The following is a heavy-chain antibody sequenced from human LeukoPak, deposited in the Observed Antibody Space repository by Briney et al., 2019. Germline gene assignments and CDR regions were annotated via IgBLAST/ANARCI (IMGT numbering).Heavy chain of an antibody. CDR3: ATSYYDILTGRDYYYYGMDV. CDR2: IIPIVGTA. Sequence: ASVKVSCKASGGTFSSYAISWVRQAPGQGLEWMGGIIPIVGTANYAQKFQGRVTITADESTSTAYMELSSLRSEDTAMYYCATSYYDILTGRDYYYYGMDVWGKGTTVTVSS. J-gene: IGHJ6*04. CDR1: GGTFSSYA. D-gene: IGHD3-9*01. V-gene: IGHV1-69*01.